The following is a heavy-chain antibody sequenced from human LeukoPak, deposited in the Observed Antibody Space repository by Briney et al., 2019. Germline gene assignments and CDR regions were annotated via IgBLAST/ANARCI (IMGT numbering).Heavy chain of an antibody. V-gene: IGHV3-48*01. CDR2: ITSTSDTI. CDR1: GFPFSTYS. Sequence: GGSLRLSCVTSGFPFSTYSMNWVRQAPGKGLEWLSYITSTSDTIYYADSVKGRFDVSRDNSMDTLYLQMNRLKAEDTALFYCAITIPFGYWGQGTLVTVSS. J-gene: IGHJ4*02. CDR3: AITIPFGY. D-gene: IGHD3-9*01.